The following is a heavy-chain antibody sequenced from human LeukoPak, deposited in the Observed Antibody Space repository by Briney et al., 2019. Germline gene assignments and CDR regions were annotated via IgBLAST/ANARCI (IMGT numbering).Heavy chain of an antibody. CDR3: ARGSDQYSSGWYDGAFDY. J-gene: IGHJ4*02. CDR2: INHSGST. Sequence: SETLSLTCAVYGGSFCGYYWSWIRQPPGKGLEWIGEINHSGSTNYNPSLKSRVTISVDTSKNQFSLKLSSVTAADTAVYYCARGSDQYSSGWYDGAFDYGGQGTLVTVSS. CDR1: GGSFCGYY. D-gene: IGHD6-19*01. V-gene: IGHV4-34*01.